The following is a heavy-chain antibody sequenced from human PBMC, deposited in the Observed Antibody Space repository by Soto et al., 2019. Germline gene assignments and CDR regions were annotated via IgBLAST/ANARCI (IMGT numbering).Heavy chain of an antibody. CDR3: ARVRTEYAGLDY. D-gene: IGHD2-2*01. V-gene: IGHV4-59*02. CDR2: VCSIGST. Sequence: SETLSLTCYVSGGSVSSFCWTWIRQSPGKGLELIAYVCSIGSTNYNPSLESRVAISLYTSKNQFSLRLTSVTAADTAVYFCARVRTEYAGLDYWGQGTLVTVSS. CDR1: GGSVSSFC. J-gene: IGHJ4*02.